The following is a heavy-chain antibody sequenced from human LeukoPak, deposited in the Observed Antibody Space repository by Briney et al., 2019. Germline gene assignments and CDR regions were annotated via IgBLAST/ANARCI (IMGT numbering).Heavy chain of an antibody. CDR3: ARSRLLLDY. Sequence: ASVKVSCKTSGYTFTSYYMHWVRQAPGQGLEWMGIINPSGGSTSYAQKFQGRATMTGDTSTSTVYMELSSLRSEDTAVYYCARSRLLLDYWGQGTLVTVSS. V-gene: IGHV1-46*01. J-gene: IGHJ4*02. D-gene: IGHD2-21*02. CDR2: INPSGGST. CDR1: GYTFTSYY.